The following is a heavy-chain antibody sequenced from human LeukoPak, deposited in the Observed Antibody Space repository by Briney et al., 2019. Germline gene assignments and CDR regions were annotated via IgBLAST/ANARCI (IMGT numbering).Heavy chain of an antibody. CDR3: ATGKRVGGSTRWFDP. Sequence: QPSETLSLTCTASGGSISSSSYYWGWIRQPPGKGLEWIGSIYYSGSTYYNPSLKSRVTISVDTSKNQFSLKLSSVTAADTAVYYCATGKRVGGSTRWFDPWGQGTLVTVSS. CDR2: IYYSGST. V-gene: IGHV4-39*01. J-gene: IGHJ5*02. CDR1: GGSISSSSYY. D-gene: IGHD1-26*01.